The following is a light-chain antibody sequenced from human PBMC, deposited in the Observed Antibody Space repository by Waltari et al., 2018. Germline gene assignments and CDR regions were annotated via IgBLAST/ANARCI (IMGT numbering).Light chain of an antibody. CDR3: AGWDDNLSVV. J-gene: IGLJ2*01. CDR1: TSTTGTNY. Sequence: QSVLTQPPAASGTPGPRVTISCACSTSTTGTNYVNWYQKFPGAAPKLLIYRINQRPSGVPDRFSGSKSGTSASLVISGLRSEDEADYFCAGWDDNLSVVFGGGTKLTVL. CDR2: RIN. V-gene: IGLV1-47*01.